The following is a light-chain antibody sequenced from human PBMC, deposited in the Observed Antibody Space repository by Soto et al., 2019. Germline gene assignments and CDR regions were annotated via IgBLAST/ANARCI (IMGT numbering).Light chain of an antibody. J-gene: IGKJ1*01. CDR2: GAS. CDR1: QSVRSN. V-gene: IGKV3-11*01. Sequence: EIVLTQSPGTLSLSPGEGATLSCRASQSVRSNLAWYQQKPGQAPRLLIYGASNRATGIPARFSGSGSGTDFTLTISSLEPEDFAVYHCQQRSNWPSITFGQGTKVDIK. CDR3: QQRSNWPSIT.